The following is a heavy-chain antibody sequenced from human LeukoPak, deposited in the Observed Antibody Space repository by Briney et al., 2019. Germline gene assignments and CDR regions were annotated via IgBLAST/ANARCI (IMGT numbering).Heavy chain of an antibody. V-gene: IGHV5-51*03. Sequence: GESLKISCKGSGYTFTTYWIGWVRQMPGKGLEWMGIIHPSNSETRYSSSFQGQVTISADKSINTAYLQWSGLKASDTAMYYCARWNYDYVWGSYRNFDYWGQGTLVTVSS. CDR3: ARWNYDYVWGSYRNFDY. D-gene: IGHD3-16*02. J-gene: IGHJ4*02. CDR2: IHPSNSET. CDR1: GYTFTTYW.